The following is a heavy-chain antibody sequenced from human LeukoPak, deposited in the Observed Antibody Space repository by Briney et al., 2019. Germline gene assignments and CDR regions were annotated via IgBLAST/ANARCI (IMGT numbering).Heavy chain of an antibody. CDR3: ARYVRFLEWLSFDY. J-gene: IGHJ4*02. CDR1: GGSISSSSYY. V-gene: IGHV3-11*06. CDR2: ISSSSSYT. Sequence: LSLTCTVSGGSISSSSYYWGWIRQAPGKGLEWVSYISSSSSYTNYADSVKGRFTISRDNAKNSLYLQMNSLRAEDTAVYYCARYVRFLEWLSFDYWGQGTLVTVSS. D-gene: IGHD3-3*01.